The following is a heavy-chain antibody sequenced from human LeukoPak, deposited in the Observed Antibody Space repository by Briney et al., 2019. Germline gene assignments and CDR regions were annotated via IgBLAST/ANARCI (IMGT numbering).Heavy chain of an antibody. D-gene: IGHD6-19*01. CDR3: AKVESIAVALPDY. J-gene: IGHJ4*02. CDR2: IIPIVGIA. V-gene: IGHV1-69*04. CDR1: GGTFSSYA. Sequence: SVKVSCKASGGTFSSYAISWVRQAPGQGLEWMGRIIPIVGIANYAQKFQGRVTITADKSTSTAYMELSSLRAEDAAVYYCAKVESIAVALPDYWGQGTLVTVSS.